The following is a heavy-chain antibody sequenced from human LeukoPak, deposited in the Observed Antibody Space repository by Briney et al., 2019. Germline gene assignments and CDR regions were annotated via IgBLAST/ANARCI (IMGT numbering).Heavy chain of an antibody. CDR1: GYTFTNYY. V-gene: IGHV1-46*01. CDR3: ARGIGLDYDSSGLD. J-gene: IGHJ4*02. CDR2: IHPSGGST. Sequence: ASVKVSFKASGYTFTNYYMHWVRQAPGQGLEWMGVIHPSGGSTSFAQKFQGRVTMTRDTSTSTVYMELSGLRSDDTAVYYCARGIGLDYDSSGLDWGQGALVTVSS. D-gene: IGHD3-22*01.